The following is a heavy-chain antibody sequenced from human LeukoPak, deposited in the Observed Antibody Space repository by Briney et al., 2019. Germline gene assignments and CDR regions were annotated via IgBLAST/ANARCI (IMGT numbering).Heavy chain of an antibody. J-gene: IGHJ4*02. CDR2: VYTSGNT. CDR3: ARGGTIFTFFDY. Sequence: SQTLSLTCTVSGGSINSGDYYWSWIRQPAGKGLEWFGRVYTSGNTLYNPSLKSRVAISIDRSKNQFSLKLTSVTAADTALYHCARGGTIFTFFDYWGQGIVVTVSS. CDR1: GGSINSGDYY. D-gene: IGHD5-24*01. V-gene: IGHV4-61*02.